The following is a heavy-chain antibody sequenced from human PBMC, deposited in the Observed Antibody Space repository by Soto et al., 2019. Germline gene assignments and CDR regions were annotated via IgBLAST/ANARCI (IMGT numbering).Heavy chain of an antibody. J-gene: IGHJ4*02. CDR3: ASMVNDILTGDFDY. Sequence: QVQLVQSGAEVKKPGASVKVSCKASGYTFTSYDINWVRQATGQGLEWMGWMNPNSGNTGYAQKFQGRVTMTRNTSISTAYMELSSLRSKDTAVYYCASMVNDILTGDFDYWGQGTLVTVSS. V-gene: IGHV1-8*01. CDR1: GYTFTSYD. CDR2: MNPNSGNT. D-gene: IGHD3-9*01.